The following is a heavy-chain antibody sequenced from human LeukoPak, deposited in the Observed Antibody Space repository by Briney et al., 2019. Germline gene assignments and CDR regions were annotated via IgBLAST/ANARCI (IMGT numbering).Heavy chain of an antibody. CDR1: GITFSNAW. J-gene: IGHJ5*02. CDR2: IKSKTDGGTT. D-gene: IGHD3-10*01. CDR3: TTDFRPPAMVRGSGFDP. Sequence: PGGSLRLSCAASGITFSNAWMSWVRPAPWKGLEWVGRIKSKTDGGTTEYAAPVKGRFTISRDDSKNTLYLQMNSLKSEDTAVYYCTTDFRPPAMVRGSGFDPWGQGTLVTVSS. V-gene: IGHV3-15*05.